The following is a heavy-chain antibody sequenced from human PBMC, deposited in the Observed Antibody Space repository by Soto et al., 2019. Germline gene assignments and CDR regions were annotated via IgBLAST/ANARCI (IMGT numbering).Heavy chain of an antibody. CDR3: ARESALGFDP. J-gene: IGHJ5*02. D-gene: IGHD3-3*01. CDR2: ITSSSSYI. V-gene: IGHV3-21*01. CDR1: GFTFSSYT. Sequence: GGSLRLSCAASGFTFSSYTMNWVRQAPGKGLEWVSSITSSSSYIYYADSVKGRFTISRDNAKNSLYLQMNSLSDEDTAVYYCARESALGFDPWGQGTLVTVSS.